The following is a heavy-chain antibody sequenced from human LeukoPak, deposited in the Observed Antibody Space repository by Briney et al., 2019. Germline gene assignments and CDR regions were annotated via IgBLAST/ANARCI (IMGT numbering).Heavy chain of an antibody. CDR1: GGSISSYY. CDR2: IYYSGSS. CDR3: ARAPHSSGFRWFDP. J-gene: IGHJ5*02. V-gene: IGHV4-59*08. Sequence: SETLSLTCTVSGGSISSYYWSWIRQPPGKGPEWIGYIYYSGSSNYNPSLKSRVTISVDTSKNQFSLKLSSVTAADTAVSYCARAPHSSGFRWFDPWGQGTLVTVSS. D-gene: IGHD6-19*01.